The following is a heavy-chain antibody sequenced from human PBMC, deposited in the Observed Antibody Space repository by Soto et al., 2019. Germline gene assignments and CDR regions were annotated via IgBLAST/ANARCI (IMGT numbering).Heavy chain of an antibody. Sequence: QVQLVQSGAEVKKPGASVKVSCKASGYTFTSYDVNWVRQATGQGLEWMGWMNPNSGNTGYAQKLQGRVTMNRNTSISTAYMELSSLRSEDTAVYYCVSSERGDAEVGSWYFDLWGRGTLVTVSS. CDR3: VSSERGDAEVGSWYFDL. CDR2: MNPNSGNT. J-gene: IGHJ2*01. CDR1: GYTFTSYD. D-gene: IGHD6-19*01. V-gene: IGHV1-8*01.